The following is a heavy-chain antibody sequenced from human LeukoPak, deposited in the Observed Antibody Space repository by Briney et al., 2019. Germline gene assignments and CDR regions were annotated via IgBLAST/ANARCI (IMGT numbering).Heavy chain of an antibody. J-gene: IGHJ5*02. Sequence: ASVKVSCKASGYTFTGYYMHWVRQAPGQGLEWMGWINTNTGNPTYAQGFTGRFVFSLDTSVSTAYLQISSLKAEDTAVYYCAEERTNYYGSGSYPWFDPWGQGTLVTVSS. D-gene: IGHD3-10*01. CDR2: INTNTGNP. V-gene: IGHV7-4-1*02. CDR3: AEERTNYYGSGSYPWFDP. CDR1: GYTFTGYY.